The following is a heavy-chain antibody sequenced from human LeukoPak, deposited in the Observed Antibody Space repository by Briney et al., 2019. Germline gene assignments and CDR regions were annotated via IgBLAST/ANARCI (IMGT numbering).Heavy chain of an antibody. V-gene: IGHV3-9*03. CDR2: ISWNSGSI. Sequence: GGSLRLSCAASGFTFDDYAMHWVRQAPGKGLEWVSGISWNSGSIGYADSVKGRFTISRDNAKNSLYLQMNSLRAEDMALYYCAKGYGGSYYAFDIWGQGTMVTVSS. CDR3: AKGYGGSYYAFDI. J-gene: IGHJ3*02. CDR1: GFTFDDYA. D-gene: IGHD1-26*01.